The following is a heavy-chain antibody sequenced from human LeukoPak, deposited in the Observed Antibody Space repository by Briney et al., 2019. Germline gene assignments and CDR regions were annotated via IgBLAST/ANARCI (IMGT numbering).Heavy chain of an antibody. CDR2: FDPEHGET. CDR1: GYTLTKLS. D-gene: IGHD3-3*01. CDR3: ATEKYVDFWNGYAFDV. Sequence: ASVKVSCKVSGYTLTKLSIHWVRQAPGKGLEWMGGFDPEHGETVYAQNFQGRVTMTEDTSTDTAYMELSGLRSEDTAVYYCATEKYVDFWNGYAFDVWGQGTMVTVSS. V-gene: IGHV1-24*01. J-gene: IGHJ3*01.